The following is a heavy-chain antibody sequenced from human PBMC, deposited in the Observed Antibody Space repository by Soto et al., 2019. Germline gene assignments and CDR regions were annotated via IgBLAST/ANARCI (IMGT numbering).Heavy chain of an antibody. CDR3: ARDLKGSYYGLEY. CDR2: ISGSGSTV. Sequence: GGSLRLSCTVSEFIFSNYEMTWVRQAPGKGLEWVSYISGSGSTVYYADSVKGRFTISRDNAKNTLYLQMNSLRADDTAFYYCARDLKGSYYGLEYWGQGALVTVPQ. V-gene: IGHV3-48*03. J-gene: IGHJ4*02. CDR1: EFIFSNYE. D-gene: IGHD4-17*01.